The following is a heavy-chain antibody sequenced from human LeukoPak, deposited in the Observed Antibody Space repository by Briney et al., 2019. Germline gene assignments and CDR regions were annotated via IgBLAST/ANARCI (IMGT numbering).Heavy chain of an antibody. CDR2: MYIGGNT. CDR1: RFTVSSTY. Sequence: GGSLRLSCAASRFTVSSTYMAWVRQAPGKGLEWASIMYIGGNTFHADSVKGRFTISRDNSKNTLYLQMNSLTAEDTAVYYCARGYCFDGKCPFAFDYWGQGTLVTVSS. D-gene: IGHD2-15*01. CDR3: ARGYCFDGKCPFAFDY. V-gene: IGHV3-66*02. J-gene: IGHJ4*02.